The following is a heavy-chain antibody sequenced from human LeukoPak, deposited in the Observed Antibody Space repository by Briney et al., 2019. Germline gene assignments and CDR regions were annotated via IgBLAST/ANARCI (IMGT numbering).Heavy chain of an antibody. CDR2: IYPGDSDT. CDR1: GYSFTSYW. CDR3: ARTYYYGSGTSLSAFDI. V-gene: IGHV5-51*01. D-gene: IGHD3-10*01. J-gene: IGHJ3*02. Sequence: GESLKISCKGSGYSFTSYWIGWVRQMPGKGLEWMGIIYPGDSDTRYSPSFQGQVTISTDKSISTAYLQWSSLKASDTAMYYCARTYYYGSGTSLSAFDIWGQGTMVTVSS.